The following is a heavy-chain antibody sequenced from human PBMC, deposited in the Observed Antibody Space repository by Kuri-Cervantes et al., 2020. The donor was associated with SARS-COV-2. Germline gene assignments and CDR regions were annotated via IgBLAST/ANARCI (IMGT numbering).Heavy chain of an antibody. CDR1: GFTFSSYA. V-gene: IGHV3-73*01. Sequence: GGSLRLSCAASGFTFSSYAIHWVRQASGKGLEWVGRVRGKANNYATAYAASVKGRFTISRDDSKNMAYLQMNSLKTEDTAVYYCTTLIDYWGQGALVTVSS. J-gene: IGHJ4*02. CDR3: TTLIDY. CDR2: VRGKANNYAT.